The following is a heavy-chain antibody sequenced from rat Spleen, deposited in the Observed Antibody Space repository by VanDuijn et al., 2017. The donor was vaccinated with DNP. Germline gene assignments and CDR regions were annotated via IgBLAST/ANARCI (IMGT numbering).Heavy chain of an antibody. J-gene: IGHJ4*01. CDR1: GFSLTSYG. CDR2: ISSGGST. CDR3: TRGGSMDA. Sequence: QVQLKESGPGLVQPSQTLSLTCTVSGFSLTSYGVTWVRQPPGKGLEWIAAISSGGSTYSNSALKSRLTISRDTSKSQVFLKMNSLQTEDTAIYFCTRGGSMDAWGQGTSVTVSS. V-gene: IGHV2S12*01. D-gene: IGHD1-11*01.